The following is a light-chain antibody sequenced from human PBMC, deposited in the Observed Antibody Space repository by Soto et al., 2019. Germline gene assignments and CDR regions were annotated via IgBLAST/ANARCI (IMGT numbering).Light chain of an antibody. V-gene: IGKV1-5*03. CDR2: KVT. CDR1: QNVRSW. CDR3: QQNSYYPT. Sequence: DIPMTQSPSTLAPSLGDRVTITCRTSQNVRSWLAWYQQTPRKAPHLLISKVTSLERGVPSRCGGSGARTESILTISSLPPDDAATYHCQQNSYYPTVGQGTKVDI. J-gene: IGKJ1*01.